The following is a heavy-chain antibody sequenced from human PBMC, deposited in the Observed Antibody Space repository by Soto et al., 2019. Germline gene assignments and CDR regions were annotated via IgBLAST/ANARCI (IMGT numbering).Heavy chain of an antibody. J-gene: IGHJ6*02. CDR3: ARYRGGNPVTRGMDV. CDR2: IYYSGST. D-gene: IGHD4-4*01. Sequence: QLQLQESGPGLVKPSETLSLTCTVSGGSISSSSYYWGWIRQPPGKGLEWIGSIYYSGSTYYNPSRKSRVTISVDTSKNQFSLKLSAVTAADTAVDYCARYRGGNPVTRGMDVWGQGTTVTVSS. CDR1: GGSISSSSYY. V-gene: IGHV4-39*01.